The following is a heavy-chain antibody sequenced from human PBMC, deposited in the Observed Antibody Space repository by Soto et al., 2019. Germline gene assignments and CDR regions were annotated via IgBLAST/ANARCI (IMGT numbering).Heavy chain of an antibody. D-gene: IGHD3-10*01. CDR3: ARASYYYGSGSYYLFLDY. CDR1: GGSISSSNW. Sequence: SSETLSLTCAVSGGSISSSNWWSWVRQPPGKGLEWIGEIYHSGSTNYNPSLKSRVTISVDKSKNQFSLKLSSVTAADTAVYYCARASYYYGSGSYYLFLDYWGQGTLVTV. CDR2: IYHSGST. V-gene: IGHV4-4*02. J-gene: IGHJ4*02.